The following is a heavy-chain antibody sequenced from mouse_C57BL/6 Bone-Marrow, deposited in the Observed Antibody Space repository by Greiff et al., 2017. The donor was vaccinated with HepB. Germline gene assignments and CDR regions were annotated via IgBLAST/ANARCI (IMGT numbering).Heavy chain of an antibody. J-gene: IGHJ2*01. CDR2: IDPSDSYT. V-gene: IGHV1-50*01. CDR3: ATWVRFDY. CDR1: GYTFTSYW. Sequence: QVHVKQPGAELVKPGASVKLSCKASGYTFTSYWMQWVKQRPGQGLEWIGEIDPSDSYTNYNQKFKGKATLTVDTSSSTAYMQLSSLTSEDSAVYYCATWVRFDYWGQGTTLTVSS.